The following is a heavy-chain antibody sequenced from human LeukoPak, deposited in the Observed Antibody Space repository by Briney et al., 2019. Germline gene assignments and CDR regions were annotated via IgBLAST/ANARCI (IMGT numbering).Heavy chain of an antibody. Sequence: GGSLRLSCAASGFTFSSYSMNWVRQAPGKGLEWVSSISSSSSYIYYADSVKGRFTISRDNAKNSLYLQMSSLRAEDTGVYYCARDPDGTGPSDYFDYWGQGTLVTVSS. CDR1: GFTFSSYS. V-gene: IGHV3-21*01. D-gene: IGHD1-1*01. J-gene: IGHJ4*02. CDR2: ISSSSSYI. CDR3: ARDPDGTGPSDYFDY.